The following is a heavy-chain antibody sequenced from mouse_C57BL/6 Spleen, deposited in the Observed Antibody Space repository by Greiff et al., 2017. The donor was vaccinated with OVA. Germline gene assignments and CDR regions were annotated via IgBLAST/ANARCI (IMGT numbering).Heavy chain of an antibody. Sequence: VQLKQSGPVLVKPGASVKMSCKAYGYTFTDYYMNWVKQSHGKSLEWIGVINPYNGGTSYNQKFKGKATLTVDKSSSTAYMELNSLTSEDSAVYYCASAYYSNRYFDVWGTGTTVTVSS. V-gene: IGHV1-19*01. CDR3: ASAYYSNRYFDV. J-gene: IGHJ1*03. CDR1: GYTFTDYY. D-gene: IGHD2-5*01. CDR2: INPYNGGT.